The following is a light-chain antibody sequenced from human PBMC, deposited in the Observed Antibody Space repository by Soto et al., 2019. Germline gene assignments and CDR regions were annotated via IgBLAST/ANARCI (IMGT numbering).Light chain of an antibody. CDR1: SGHSSYI. Sequence: QLVLTQSSSASASLGSSVKLTCTLSSGHSSYIIAWHQQQPGKAPRYLMKLEGRGSYNKESGVPDRFSGSSSGADRYLTISNLQFEDEADYYCETWDSNTRVFGGGTKLTVL. J-gene: IGLJ3*02. CDR2: LEGRGSY. V-gene: IGLV4-60*02. CDR3: ETWDSNTRV.